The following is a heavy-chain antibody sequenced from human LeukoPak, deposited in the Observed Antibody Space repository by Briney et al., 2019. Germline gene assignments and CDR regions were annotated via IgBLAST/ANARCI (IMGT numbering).Heavy chain of an antibody. D-gene: IGHD4-4*01. V-gene: IGHV4-4*07. CDR3: ARLWDNTVTTGRGYYFYYGMDV. J-gene: IGHJ6*02. Sequence: SETLSLTCTVSGGSISSYYWSWIRQPAGKGLEWIGRIYTSGSTNYNPSLKSRVTMSVDTSKNQFSLKLSSVTAADTAVYYCARLWDNTVTTGRGYYFYYGMDVWGQGTTVTVSS. CDR1: GGSISSYY. CDR2: IYTSGST.